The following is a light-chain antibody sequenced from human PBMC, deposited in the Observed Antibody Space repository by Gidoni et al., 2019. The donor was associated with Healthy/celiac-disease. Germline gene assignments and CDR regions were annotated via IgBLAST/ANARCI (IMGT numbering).Light chain of an antibody. V-gene: IGKV3-20*01. CDR3: QQYGSSPKYT. J-gene: IGKJ2*01. Sequence: EIVLTPSPGTLSLSPGERATLSCRASQSVSSSYLAWYQQKPGQAPRLLIYGASSRATGIPDRVSGSGSGTDVTRTISRLEPEDFAVYYCQQYGSSPKYTFGQXTKLEIK. CDR1: QSVSSSY. CDR2: GAS.